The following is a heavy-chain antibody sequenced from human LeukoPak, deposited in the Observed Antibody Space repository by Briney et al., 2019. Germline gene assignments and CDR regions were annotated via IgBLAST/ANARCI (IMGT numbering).Heavy chain of an antibody. CDR2: ISAYNGNT. J-gene: IGHJ6*02. CDR3: ARDYPIVVVPAAMGVVVYCGMDV. Sequence: GASVKVSCKASGYTFTSYGISWVRQAPGQGLEWMGWISAYNGNTNYAQKLQGRVTMTTDTSTSTAYMELRSLRSDDTAVYYCARDYPIVVVPAAMGVVVYCGMDVWGQGTTVTVSS. V-gene: IGHV1-18*01. CDR1: GYTFTSYG. D-gene: IGHD2-2*01.